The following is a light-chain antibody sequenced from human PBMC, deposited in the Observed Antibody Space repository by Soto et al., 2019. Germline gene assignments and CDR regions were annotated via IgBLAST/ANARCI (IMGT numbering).Light chain of an antibody. J-gene: IGKJ1*01. CDR1: QSVRSN. Sequence: EIVMTQSPATLSVSPGDRATLSCRASQSVRSNLAWYQQKPGQAPRLLIYGASNRATGIPDRFSGSGSGTDFILTISSLEPEDFAVYYCQQRNNWPQTFGQGTKVDIK. CDR3: QQRNNWPQT. CDR2: GAS. V-gene: IGKV3-11*01.